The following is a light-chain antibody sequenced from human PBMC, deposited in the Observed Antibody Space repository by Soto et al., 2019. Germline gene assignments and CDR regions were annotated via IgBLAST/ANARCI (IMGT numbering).Light chain of an antibody. CDR2: DVT. V-gene: IGLV2-8*01. CDR3: SSFTLSAYV. J-gene: IGLJ6*01. Sequence: QSALTQPPSASGSPGQSVTISCTGTSSDVGGYNYVSWYKHCPDKAPQLIIYDVTNRPSGVSDRFSGSKSGNTASLTISGLQPDDEADYYCSSFTLSAYVFGSGTQLTVL. CDR1: SSDVGGYNY.